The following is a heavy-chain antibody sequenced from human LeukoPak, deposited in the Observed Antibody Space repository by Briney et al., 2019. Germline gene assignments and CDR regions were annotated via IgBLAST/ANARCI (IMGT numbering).Heavy chain of an antibody. Sequence: GGSLRLSCAASGFTFSSYAMSWVRHTPGKGLEWVSAISGSGGSTYYADSVKGRCTISRDNSKNTLYLQMNSLRAEDTAIYYCAKSLELRGYYYYYYGMDVWGQGTTVTVSS. V-gene: IGHV3-23*01. CDR2: ISGSGGST. CDR1: GFTFSSYA. J-gene: IGHJ6*02. CDR3: AKSLELRGYYYYYYGMDV. D-gene: IGHD1-7*01.